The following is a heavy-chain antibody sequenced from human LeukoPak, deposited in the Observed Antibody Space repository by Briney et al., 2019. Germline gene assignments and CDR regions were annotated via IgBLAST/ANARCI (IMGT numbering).Heavy chain of an antibody. CDR2: FDPEDGET. D-gene: IGHD2-2*01. CDR1: GYTLTELS. J-gene: IGHJ4*02. CDR3: ATPPYCSSTSCHDY. Sequence: GSVKVSCKVSGYTLTELSMHWGRQAPGKGLEWMGGFDPEDGETIYAQKFQGRVTMTEDTSTDTAYMELSSLRSEDTAVYYCATPPYCSSTSCHDYWGQGTLVTVSS. V-gene: IGHV1-24*01.